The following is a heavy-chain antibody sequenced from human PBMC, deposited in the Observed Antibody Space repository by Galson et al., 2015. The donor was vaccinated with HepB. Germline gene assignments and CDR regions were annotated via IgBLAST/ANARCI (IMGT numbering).Heavy chain of an antibody. V-gene: IGHV1-46*03. D-gene: IGHD3-22*01. Sequence: SVKVSCKAFGYTFSNYYMHWVRQAPGQGLEWVGMMNPSGGSTSYAQRFQDRVTMTWDMSTSTVYMELSSLRSEDTAVYYCARDNYYYDSSGYHDYWGQGTLVTVSS. CDR3: ARDNYYYDSSGYHDY. CDR2: MNPSGGST. CDR1: GYTFSNYY. J-gene: IGHJ4*02.